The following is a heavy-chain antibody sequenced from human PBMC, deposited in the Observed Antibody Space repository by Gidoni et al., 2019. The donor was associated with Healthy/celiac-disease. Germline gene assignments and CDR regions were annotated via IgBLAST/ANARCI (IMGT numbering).Heavy chain of an antibody. V-gene: IGHV3-9*01. D-gene: IGHD1-26*01. CDR1: GFTFDDYA. J-gene: IGHJ5*02. CDR3: AKDVGGGAKTGWFDP. CDR2: ISWNSGSI. Sequence: EVQLVESGGGLVQPGRSLRLSCAASGFTFDDYAMHWVRQAPGKGLEWVSGISWNSGSIGYADSVKGRFTISRDNAKNSLYLQMNSLRAEDTALYYCAKDVGGGAKTGWFDPWGQGTLVTVSS.